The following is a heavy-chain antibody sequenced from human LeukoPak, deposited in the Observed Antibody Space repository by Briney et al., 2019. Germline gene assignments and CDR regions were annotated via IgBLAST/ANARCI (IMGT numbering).Heavy chain of an antibody. V-gene: IGHV3-53*04. CDR2: IYSGGTT. CDR3: ARVDTVMAYYFDL. J-gene: IGHJ4*02. Sequence: PGGSLRLSCAASGFTVSTNCMTCVRQAPGKGLEWVSTIYSGGTTYYADSVMGRSTISRHNSRNTLYLQMNSLRAEDTAVYYCARVDTVMAYYFDLWGQGTLVTVSS. CDR1: GFTVSTNC. D-gene: IGHD5-18*01.